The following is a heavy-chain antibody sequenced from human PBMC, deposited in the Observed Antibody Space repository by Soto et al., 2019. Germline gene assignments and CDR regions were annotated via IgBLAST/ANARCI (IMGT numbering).Heavy chain of an antibody. CDR1: GGTFGNYG. CDR2: TIPIFDTP. Sequence: SVKVSCKASGGTFGNYGISWLRQAPGQGLEWMGGTIPIFDTPHYAQKFRDRVTITADATSTAYMELTSLTSEDTATYYCARDREDGSGTKYNWFDSWGQGTLVTVS. V-gene: IGHV1-69*13. CDR3: ARDREDGSGTKYNWFDS. D-gene: IGHD3-10*01. J-gene: IGHJ5*01.